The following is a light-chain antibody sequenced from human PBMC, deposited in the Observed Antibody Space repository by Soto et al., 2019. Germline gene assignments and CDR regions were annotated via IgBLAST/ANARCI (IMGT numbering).Light chain of an antibody. CDR3: CSYAGSNYV. V-gene: IGLV2-23*02. CDR1: SSEVGKYNL. J-gene: IGLJ1*01. CDR2: EVS. Sequence: QSALTQPAPVSGAPGQSITLSLPGTSSEVGKYNLVSWYQHHPGKAPKLMIYEVSKRPSGVSNRFSGSKSGDTASLTISGLQAEDEADYYCCSYAGSNYVFGTGTKVTVL.